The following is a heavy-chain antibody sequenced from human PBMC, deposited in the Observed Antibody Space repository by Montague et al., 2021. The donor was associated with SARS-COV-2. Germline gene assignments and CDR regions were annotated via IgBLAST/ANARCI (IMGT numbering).Heavy chain of an antibody. CDR1: GCSISSYY. V-gene: IGHV4-59*01. CDR2: IYYSGST. Sequence: SETLSLTCTVSGCSISSYYWSWIRQPPGKGLEWIGYIYYSGSTYXXPSLKSRVTISVDTSKNQFSLKLSSVTAADTAVYYCARVFPRWLQFDPYFDYWGQGTLVTVSS. J-gene: IGHJ4*02. CDR3: ARVFPRWLQFDPYFDY. D-gene: IGHD5-24*01.